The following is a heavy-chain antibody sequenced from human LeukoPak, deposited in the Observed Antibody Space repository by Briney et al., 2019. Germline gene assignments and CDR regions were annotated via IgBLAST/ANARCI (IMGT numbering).Heavy chain of an antibody. CDR3: ARDEGIDGMDV. V-gene: IGHV1-69*04. Sequence: ASVKVSCKASGGTFSSYAISWVRQAPGQGLEWMGRIIPILGIANYAQKFQGRVTITADKSTSTAYMELSSLRSEDTAVYYCARDEGIDGMDVWGQGTTVTVSS. J-gene: IGHJ6*02. CDR1: GGTFSSYA. CDR2: IIPILGIA.